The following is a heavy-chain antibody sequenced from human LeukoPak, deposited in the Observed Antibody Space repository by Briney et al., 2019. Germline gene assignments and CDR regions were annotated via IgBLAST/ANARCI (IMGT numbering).Heavy chain of an antibody. J-gene: IGHJ6*02. CDR3: AREYGLGYSYGPYYYYYGMDV. CDR1: GFTFSSYA. Sequence: PGGSLRLSCAASGFTFSSYAMSWIRQPPGKGLEWIGYIYYSGSTNYNPSLKSRVTISVDTSKNQFSLKLSSVTAADTAVYYCAREYGLGYSYGPYYYYYGMDVWGQGTTVTVSS. V-gene: IGHV4-59*01. CDR2: IYYSGST. D-gene: IGHD5-18*01.